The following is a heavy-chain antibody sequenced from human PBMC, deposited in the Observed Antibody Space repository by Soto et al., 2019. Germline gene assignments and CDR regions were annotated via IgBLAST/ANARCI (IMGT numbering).Heavy chain of an antibody. CDR2: LIPILGTT. J-gene: IGHJ4*02. V-gene: IGHV1-69*01. CDR1: GGTFSSDA. D-gene: IGHD6-19*01. Sequence: QVQLVQSGAEVRKPGSSVKVSCKASGGTFSSDAVSWVRQAPGQGLEWMGGLIPILGTTHYAQKFQGRVTITADESTNTAYMELSSLRSDDTAVYYCARASGYVSGWYPDYWGQRTRVTVSS. CDR3: ARASGYVSGWYPDY.